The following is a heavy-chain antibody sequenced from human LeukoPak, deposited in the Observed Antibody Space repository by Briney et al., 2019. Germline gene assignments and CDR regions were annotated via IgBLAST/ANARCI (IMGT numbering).Heavy chain of an antibody. CDR1: GYSFTSYW. J-gene: IGHJ6*03. V-gene: IGHV5-51*01. Sequence: GESLKISCKGSGYSFTSYWIGWVRQMPGKGLEWMGIIYPGDSDTRYSPSFQGQVTISADKSISTAYLQWSSLKDSDTAMYYCARHSGSYLGDYYYYMDVWGKGTTVTVSS. CDR3: ARHSGSYLGDYYYYMDV. D-gene: IGHD1-26*01. CDR2: IYPGDSDT.